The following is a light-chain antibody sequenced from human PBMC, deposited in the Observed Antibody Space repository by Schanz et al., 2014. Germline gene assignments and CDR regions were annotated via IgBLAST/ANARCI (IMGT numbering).Light chain of an antibody. CDR1: QSVSSSY. CDR2: GAS. CDR3: QQYNNWPPEHT. J-gene: IGKJ4*01. V-gene: IGKV3-20*01. Sequence: DIVLTQSPDTLSSSPGERATLSCRASQSVSSSYLAWYQQKPGQAPRLLIYGASSRATGIPDRFSGSGSGTEFTLTISSLQSEDFAVYFCQQYNNWPPEHTFGGGTKVEIK.